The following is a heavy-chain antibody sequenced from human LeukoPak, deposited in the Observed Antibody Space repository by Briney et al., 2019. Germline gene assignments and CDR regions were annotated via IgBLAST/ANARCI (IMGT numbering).Heavy chain of an antibody. V-gene: IGHV1-69*13. D-gene: IGHD4-23*01. Sequence: SVKVSCTASGGTFSSYAISWVRQAPGQGLEWMGGIIPIFGTANYAQKFQGRVTITADESTSTAYMELSSLRSEYTAVYYCARDSPVVTPSYYYGMDIWGQGTTVTVSS. CDR1: GGTFSSYA. J-gene: IGHJ6*02. CDR3: ARDSPVVTPSYYYGMDI. CDR2: IIPIFGTA.